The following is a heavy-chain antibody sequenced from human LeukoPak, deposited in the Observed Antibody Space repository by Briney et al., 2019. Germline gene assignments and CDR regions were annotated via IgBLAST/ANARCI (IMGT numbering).Heavy chain of an antibody. Sequence: SQTLSLTCAISGDSVSSSSVTWNWIRQSPSRGLEWLGRTYYRSTWYNDYAVSVRGRITVNPDTSKNQFSLHLSSVTPEDTAVYYYARRLTQYDCFDPWGQGILVTVSS. V-gene: IGHV6-1*01. CDR3: ARRLTQYDCFDP. D-gene: IGHD2-2*01. CDR1: GDSVSSSSVT. J-gene: IGHJ5*02. CDR2: TYYRSTWYN.